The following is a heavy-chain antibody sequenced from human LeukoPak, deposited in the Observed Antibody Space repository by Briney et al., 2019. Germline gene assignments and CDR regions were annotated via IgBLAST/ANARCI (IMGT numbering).Heavy chain of an antibody. J-gene: IGHJ4*02. CDR1: GFTFSSYG. V-gene: IGHV3-33*06. CDR3: AKDLESCRYCRGVWYSGSDY. Sequence: WGSLSLSCAASGFTFSSYGMHWVRQAPGKGLEWVAVIWYDGSNNYYADSVKGRFTISRDSSKNTLYLQMNSLRAEDTAVYYCAKDLESCRYCRGVWYSGSDYWGQGTLVTVSS. CDR2: IWYDGSNN. D-gene: IGHD2-21*02.